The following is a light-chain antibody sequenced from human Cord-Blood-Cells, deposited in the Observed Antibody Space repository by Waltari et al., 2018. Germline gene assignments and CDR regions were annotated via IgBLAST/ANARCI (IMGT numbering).Light chain of an antibody. CDR1: QSVSSN. Sequence: EIVMTQSPATLSVSPGERATLSCRARQSVSSNLAWYQQKPGQPPRLLIYGASTRATGIPARFSGSGSGTEFTLTISSLQSEDFAVYYCQQYNNWPYTFGQGTKLEIK. CDR3: QQYNNWPYT. V-gene: IGKV3-15*01. CDR2: GAS. J-gene: IGKJ2*01.